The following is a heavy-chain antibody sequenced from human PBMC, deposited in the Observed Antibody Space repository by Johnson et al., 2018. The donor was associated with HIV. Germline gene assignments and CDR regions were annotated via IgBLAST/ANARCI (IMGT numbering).Heavy chain of an antibody. CDR2: ISYDGSNK. CDR3: ARVRGGGENAFDI. CDR1: GFTFRSYA. Sequence: QVQLVESGGGVVQPGGSLRLSCAASGFTFRSYAMHWVRQAPGKGLEWVGVISYDGSNKYYADSVKGRFTISRDNSKNTMSLQMNSPRVEDTAVYYCARVRGGGENAFDIWGQGTMVTVSS. V-gene: IGHV3-30*03. J-gene: IGHJ3*02. D-gene: IGHD2-15*01.